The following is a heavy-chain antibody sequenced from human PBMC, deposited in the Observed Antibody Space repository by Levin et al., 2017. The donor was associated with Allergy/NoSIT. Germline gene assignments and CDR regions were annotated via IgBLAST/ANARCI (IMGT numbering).Heavy chain of an antibody. D-gene: IGHD4-11*01. J-gene: IGHJ4*02. CDR2: IYYSGST. V-gene: IGHV4-31*03. CDR1: GGSISSGGYY. CDR3: ARWEATTVTGAIDY. Sequence: SETLSLTCTVSGGSISSGGYYWSWIRQHPGKGLEWIGYIYYSGSTYYNPSLKSRVTISVDTSKNQFSLKLSSVTAADTAVYYCARWEATTVTGAIDYWGQGTLVTVSS.